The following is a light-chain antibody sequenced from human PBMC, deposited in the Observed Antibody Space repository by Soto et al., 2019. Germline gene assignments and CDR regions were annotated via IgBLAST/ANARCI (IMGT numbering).Light chain of an antibody. CDR2: GAS. CDR3: QQYNEWPLT. CDR1: QSVFSN. V-gene: IGKV3-15*01. J-gene: IGKJ4*01. Sequence: EIVMTQSPATLSVSPGERATLSCRASQSVFSNLAWYQQKPGQAPRLLIYGASTRATGIPARFSGSGSGTEFTLTISSQQSEDFAVYYCQQYNEWPLTFGGGTKVEIK.